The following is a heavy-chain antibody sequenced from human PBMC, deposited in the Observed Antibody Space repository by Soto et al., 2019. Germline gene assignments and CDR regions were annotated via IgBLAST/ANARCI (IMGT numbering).Heavy chain of an antibody. V-gene: IGHV3-48*01. CDR1: GFTFSSYS. CDR2: ISISSSSI. J-gene: IGHJ4*02. Sequence: EVQLVESGGGLVQPGGSLRLSCAASGFTFSSYSMNWVRQAPGKGLEWVSYISISSSSIYYADSVKGRFTVSRDNAKNSLYLQLNNLRAEDTAVYYCAREAPYYGSGSQYARILDYWGQGTLVTVSS. CDR3: AREAPYYGSGSQYARILDY. D-gene: IGHD3-10*01.